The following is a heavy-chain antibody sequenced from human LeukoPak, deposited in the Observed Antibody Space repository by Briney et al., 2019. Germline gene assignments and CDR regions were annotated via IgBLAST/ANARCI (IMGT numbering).Heavy chain of an antibody. Sequence: SSETLSLTRGVHGGSVRCYCWSWFRQPPGKGLVWIGEINHSGSTNYNPSLKSRVTISVDTSKNQFSLKLSSVTAADTAVYYFASKPGSGWINYWGQGTLVTVSS. CDR1: GGSVRCYC. CDR3: ASKPGSGWINY. D-gene: IGHD6-19*01. J-gene: IGHJ4*02. CDR2: INHSGST. V-gene: IGHV4-34*01.